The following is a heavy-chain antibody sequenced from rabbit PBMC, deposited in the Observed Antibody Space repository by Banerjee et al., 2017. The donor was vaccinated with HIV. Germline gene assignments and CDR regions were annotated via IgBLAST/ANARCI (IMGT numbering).Heavy chain of an antibody. CDR2: INTSSGNS. J-gene: IGHJ4*01. Sequence: QEQLEESGGDLVKPEGSLTLTCTASGFSFSNKYVICWVRQAPGKGLEWIACINTSSGNSARAGGAKALSPTPRHNAQNTLYLQLNSLTAADTATYFCARDLAGVIGWNFNLWGQGTLVTVS. CDR3: ARDLAGVIGWNFNL. D-gene: IGHD4-1*01. CDR1: GFSFSNKYV. V-gene: IGHV1S45*01.